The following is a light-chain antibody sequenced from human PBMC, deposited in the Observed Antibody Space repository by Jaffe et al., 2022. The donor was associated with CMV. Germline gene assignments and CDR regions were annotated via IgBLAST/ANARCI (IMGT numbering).Light chain of an antibody. CDR1: QDIRTF. Sequence: DIQMTQSPLSLSASMGDRVTITCRASQDIRTFLAWFQQQPGKAPKSLIYGASNVQDGVPSRFSGRGSGTEFTLTISSLQPEDFATYYCQQYESNPLTFGGGTKVDI. CDR2: GAS. CDR3: QQYESNPLT. J-gene: IGKJ4*01. V-gene: IGKV1-16*01.